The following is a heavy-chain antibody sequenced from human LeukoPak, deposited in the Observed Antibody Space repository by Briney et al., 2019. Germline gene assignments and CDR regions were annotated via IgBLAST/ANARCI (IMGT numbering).Heavy chain of an antibody. CDR1: GFTYSNYA. J-gene: IGHJ6*02. CDR2: ISSGGHST. D-gene: IGHD1-26*01. V-gene: IGHV3-23*01. Sequence: GGSLRLSCAASGFTYSNYAMTWVRQAPGKGLEWVSGISSGGHSTYYAGSVKGRFTISRDNSKNTLYLQMNSLRAEDTAVYYCAKDASGSQTGMDVWGQGTTVTVSS. CDR3: AKDASGSQTGMDV.